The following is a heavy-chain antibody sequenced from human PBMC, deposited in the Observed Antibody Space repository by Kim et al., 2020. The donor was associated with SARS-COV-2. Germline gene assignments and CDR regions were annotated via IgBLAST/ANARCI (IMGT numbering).Heavy chain of an antibody. J-gene: IGHJ5*02. V-gene: IGHV1-8*01. CDR2: MNPNSGNT. Sequence: ASVKVSCKASGYTFTSYDINWVRQATGQGLEWMGWMNPNSGNTGYAQKFRGRVTMTRNTSISTAYMELSSLRSEDTAVYYCARGGFDLNWFDPWGQGTLVTVSS. D-gene: IGHD3-9*01. CDR1: GYTFTSYD. CDR3: ARGGFDLNWFDP.